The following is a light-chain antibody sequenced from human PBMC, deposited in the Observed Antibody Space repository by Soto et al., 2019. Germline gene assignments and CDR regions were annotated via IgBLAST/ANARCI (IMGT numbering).Light chain of an antibody. CDR1: SSDVGRYNY. CDR3: TSYTSISTLVV. V-gene: IGLV2-14*01. Sequence: QSALTQPASVSGSPGQSVTISCTGTSSDVGRYNYVSWYQQHPGKAPKLIIYEVTTRPSGVSNRFSGSKSGNTASLTISGLQAEDDADYYCTSYTSISTLVVFGGGTKLTVL. CDR2: EVT. J-gene: IGLJ2*01.